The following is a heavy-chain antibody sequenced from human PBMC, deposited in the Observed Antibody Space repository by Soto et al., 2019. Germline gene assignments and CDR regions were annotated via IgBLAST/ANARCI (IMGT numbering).Heavy chain of an antibody. D-gene: IGHD2-8*01. CDR1: GDSLSSGSAY. Sequence: SETLSLTCTVSGDSLSSGSAYWGWVRQPPGKGLEGIGEIYESGGTNYNPSLKGRATISAVWSAQQMSLELKSVTAADTAVYYCARGQWSDRLSNWGPGTLVTVSS. J-gene: IGHJ4*02. V-gene: IGHV4-61*05. CDR3: ARGQWSDRLSN. CDR2: IYESGGT.